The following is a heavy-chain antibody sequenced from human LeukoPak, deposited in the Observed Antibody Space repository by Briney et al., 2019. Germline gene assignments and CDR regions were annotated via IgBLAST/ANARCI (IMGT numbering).Heavy chain of an antibody. CDR3: ARHVAPDMDYFDY. D-gene: IGHD2-15*01. CDR1: GGSISGYY. CDR2: IRYTGST. J-gene: IGHJ4*02. Sequence: SESLSLTWTVSGGSISGYYWTWIRQSPGKRPEWLAYIRYTGSTNYNPSLKSRLSLSVDTSKNQFSLTLTSVTAADTAVYYCARHVAPDMDYFDYWGPGTLVTVSP. V-gene: IGHV4-59*08.